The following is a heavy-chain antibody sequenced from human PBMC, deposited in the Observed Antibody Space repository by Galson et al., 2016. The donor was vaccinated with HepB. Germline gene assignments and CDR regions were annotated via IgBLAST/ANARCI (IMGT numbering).Heavy chain of an antibody. D-gene: IGHD2-2*01. V-gene: IGHV3-30*18. CDR3: AKDGRIYCSSASCHDHFHY. CDR1: GFTFNTFG. Sequence: SLRLSCAASGFTFNTFGMHWVRQAPGKGLEWVAFISYDGSNKKYADPVKGRFTISRDNSKKTLYLQMNSLRAEDTAVYYCAKDGRIYCSSASCHDHFHYWGQGTLVTVSS. CDR2: ISYDGSNK. J-gene: IGHJ4*02.